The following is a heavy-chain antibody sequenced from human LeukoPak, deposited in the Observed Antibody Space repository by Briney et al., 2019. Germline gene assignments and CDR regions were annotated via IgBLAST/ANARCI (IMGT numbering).Heavy chain of an antibody. CDR3: ARTTEGGYGYGYFYYYYMDV. D-gene: IGHD5-18*01. J-gene: IGHJ6*03. Sequence: PSETLSLTCTVSGGSISSYYWSWIRQPPGKGLEWIGYIYYSGSTNYKSSLKSRVTISVDTSKNQFSLKLSSVTAADTAVYYCARTTEGGYGYGYFYYYYMDVWGKGTTVTVSS. CDR2: IYYSGST. CDR1: GGSISSYY. V-gene: IGHV4-59*01.